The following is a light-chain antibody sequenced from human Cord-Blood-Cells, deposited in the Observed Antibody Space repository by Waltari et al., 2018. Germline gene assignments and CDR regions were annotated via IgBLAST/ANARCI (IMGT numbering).Light chain of an antibody. J-gene: IGLJ2*01. V-gene: IGLV2-14*01. CDR1: SSDVGGYNY. Sequence: QSALTQPASVSGSPGQSITISCTGTSSDVGGYNYVSWYQQPPVKAPKLMIYDVSKRPSVVSSRFSGSTSGNTASLTISGLQAEDEADYYCSSYASSSTVFGGGTKLTVL. CDR3: SSYASSSTV. CDR2: DVS.